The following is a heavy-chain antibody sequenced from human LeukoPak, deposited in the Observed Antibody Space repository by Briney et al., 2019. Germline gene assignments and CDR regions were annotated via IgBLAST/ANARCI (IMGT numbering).Heavy chain of an antibody. J-gene: IGHJ5*02. CDR2: IWYDGSNK. Sequence: PGRSLRLSCAASGFTFSSYGMHWVRRAPGKGLEWVAVIWYDGSNKYYADSVKGRFTISRDNSKNTLYLQMNSLRAEDTAVYYCAREAVAGFNWFDPWGQGTLVTVSS. D-gene: IGHD6-19*01. CDR1: GFTFSSYG. CDR3: AREAVAGFNWFDP. V-gene: IGHV3-33*01.